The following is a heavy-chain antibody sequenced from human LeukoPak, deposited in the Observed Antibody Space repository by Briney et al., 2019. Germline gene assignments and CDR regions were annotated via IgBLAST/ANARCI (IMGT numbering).Heavy chain of an antibody. J-gene: IGHJ4*02. D-gene: IGHD5-12*01. CDR1: GFTFSSYA. Sequence: GGSLRLSCAASGFTFSSYAMSWVRQAPGKGLGWVSTTSASGGGTFYADSVKGRFTISRDNSKNTLYLQMNSLRDEDTAVYYCANRELVATQKLYYFDDWGQGTLVTVSS. CDR2: TSASGGGT. V-gene: IGHV3-23*01. CDR3: ANRELVATQKLYYFDD.